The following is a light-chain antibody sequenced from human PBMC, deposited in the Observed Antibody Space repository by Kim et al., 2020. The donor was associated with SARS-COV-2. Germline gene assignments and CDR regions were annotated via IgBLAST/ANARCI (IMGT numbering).Light chain of an antibody. CDR1: ESVSSN. J-gene: IGKJ5*01. V-gene: IGKV3-15*01. Sequence: PGARATLSCRASESVSSNIAWYQQKPGQAPRLLIYGASTRATGTPARFSGSGSGTEFTLTISSLQSEDFAVYYCQQYNNWPPGITFGQGTRMEIK. CDR3: QQYNNWPPGIT. CDR2: GAS.